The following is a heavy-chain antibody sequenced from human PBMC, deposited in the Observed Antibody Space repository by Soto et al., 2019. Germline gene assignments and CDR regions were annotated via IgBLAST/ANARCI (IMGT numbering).Heavy chain of an antibody. CDR3: TTTGVVIFDAFDI. CDR1: GFAFSHYY. J-gene: IGHJ3*02. Sequence: EVQLVESGGGLVQRGGSLRLSCAATGFAFSHYYMHWVRQAPGKGLEWVSRINDDGSRTDYADALEGRFTISRDNAKNTLYLQMDSLSAEDTAVYYCTTTGVVIFDAFDIWGQGTMVTVSS. CDR2: INDDGSRT. D-gene: IGHD3-22*01. V-gene: IGHV3-74*01.